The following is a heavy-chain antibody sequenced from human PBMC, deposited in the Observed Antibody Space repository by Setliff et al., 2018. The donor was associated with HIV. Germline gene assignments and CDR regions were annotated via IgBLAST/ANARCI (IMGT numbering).Heavy chain of an antibody. J-gene: IGHJ6*02. V-gene: IGHV3-21*01. D-gene: IGHD3-3*01. CDR1: GFTFSSYT. Sequence: GVLRLSCAASGFTFSSYTINWVRQAPGKGLEWVSSISSGSSYIYYADSVQGRFTISRDNSKNSLYLQMNSLRVEDTAVYYCARDYLYYNLYNGSPVYGMDVWGQGTTVTVSS. CDR2: ISSGSSYI. CDR3: ARDYLYYNLYNGSPVYGMDV.